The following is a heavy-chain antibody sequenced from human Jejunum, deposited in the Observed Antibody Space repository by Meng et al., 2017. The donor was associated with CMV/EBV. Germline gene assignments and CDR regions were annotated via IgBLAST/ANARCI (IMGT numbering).Heavy chain of an antibody. CDR3: AKKYSGSFDY. J-gene: IGHJ4*02. Sequence: SCTASEFSVSRNNMTWVRQAPGKGLEWVSAIYSGNTTYYADSVKGRFTISRDNSKNTLYLQMNSLRVEDTAVYYCAKKYSGSFDYWGQGTLVTVSS. CDR2: IYSGNTT. V-gene: IGHV3-53*01. D-gene: IGHD1-26*01. CDR1: EFSVSRNN.